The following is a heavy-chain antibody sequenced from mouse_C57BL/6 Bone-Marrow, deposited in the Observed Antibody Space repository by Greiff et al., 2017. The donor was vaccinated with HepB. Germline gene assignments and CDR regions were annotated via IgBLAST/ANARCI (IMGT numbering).Heavy chain of an antibody. D-gene: IGHD3-3*01. V-gene: IGHV1-55*01. CDR3: AIRMGLGVFDY. J-gene: IGHJ2*01. CDR2: IYPGSGST. CDR1: GYTFTSYW. Sequence: QVQLQQPGAELVKPGASVKMSCKASGYTFTSYWITWVKQRPGQGLEWIGDIYPGSGSTNYNEKFKSKATLTVDPSPSTAYMQLSSLTSEDSAVYYCAIRMGLGVFDYWGQGTTLTVSS.